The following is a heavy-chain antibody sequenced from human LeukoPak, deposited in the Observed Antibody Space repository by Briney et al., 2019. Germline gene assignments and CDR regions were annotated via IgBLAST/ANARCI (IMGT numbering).Heavy chain of an antibody. CDR1: GFTFSSYA. J-gene: IGHJ6*03. CDR3: AKVGGTSFPYYYYYYMDV. Sequence: GGSLRLSCAASGFTFSSYAMSWVRQAPGKGLEWVSAISGSGGSTYYADSVKGRFTISRDNSKNTLYLQMNSLRAEDTAVYYCAKVGGTSFPYYYYYYMDVWGKGTTVTVSS. V-gene: IGHV3-23*01. D-gene: IGHD2-15*01. CDR2: ISGSGGST.